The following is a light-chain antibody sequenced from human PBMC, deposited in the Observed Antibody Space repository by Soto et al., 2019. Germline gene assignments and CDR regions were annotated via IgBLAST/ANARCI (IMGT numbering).Light chain of an antibody. J-gene: IGLJ2*01. CDR3: SSYTSSSTLVV. CDR1: SSDVGGYNY. V-gene: IGLV2-14*01. Sequence: QSVLTQPASVSGSPGQSITIFCTGSSSDVGGYNYVSWYQQHPGKAPKLMIYEVSNRPSGVSNRFSGSKSGNTASLTISGLQAEDDADYYCSSYTSSSTLVVFGGGTKLTVL. CDR2: EVS.